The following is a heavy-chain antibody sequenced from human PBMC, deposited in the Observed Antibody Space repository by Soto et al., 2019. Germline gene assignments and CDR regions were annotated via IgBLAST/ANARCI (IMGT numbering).Heavy chain of an antibody. D-gene: IGHD2-8*02. V-gene: IGHV4-4*07. Sequence: PSETLSLTCTVSGCSISKDRLSWVRQPAGKGLEWIGRIFASGRTNYNPSLQSRVTMSVDTSKNQFSLTMTSLAAAETAVHHCPRGTFESTDSFYWGQGNRVTVSS. CDR3: PRGTFESTDSFY. J-gene: IGHJ4*02. CDR1: GCSISKDR. CDR2: IFASGRT.